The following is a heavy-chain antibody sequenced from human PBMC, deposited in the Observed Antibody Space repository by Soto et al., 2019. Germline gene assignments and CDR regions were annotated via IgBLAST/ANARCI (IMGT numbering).Heavy chain of an antibody. J-gene: IGHJ3*01. Sequence: SETLSLTCTVSGDSISSYYWSWIRQPPGKGLEWIGYAYYGGNTNYNPSLKSRVTISVDTSKSQFALKLNSVTVADTAVYYCAIHLSAWLRMEAFDVRGPRTTVTVSS. CDR1: GDSISSYY. V-gene: IGHV4-59*08. CDR2: AYYGGNT. D-gene: IGHD5-12*01. CDR3: AIHLSAWLRMEAFDV.